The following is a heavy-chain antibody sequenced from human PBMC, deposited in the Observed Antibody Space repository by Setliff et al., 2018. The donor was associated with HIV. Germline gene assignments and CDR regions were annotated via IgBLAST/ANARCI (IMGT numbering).Heavy chain of an antibody. CDR2: IYHSEST. J-gene: IGHJ6*03. CDR1: AGSISSSNYY. V-gene: IGHV4-39*01. Sequence: SETLSLTCTVSAGSISSSNYYWGWIRQPPGKGLEWTGSIYHSESTYYNPSLKSRVTISVDTSKNQFSLKLSSVTAADTAVYYCARQGGYSGYGFYYYYYYMDVWGKGTTVTVSS. CDR3: ARQGGYSGYGFYYYYYYMDV. D-gene: IGHD5-12*01.